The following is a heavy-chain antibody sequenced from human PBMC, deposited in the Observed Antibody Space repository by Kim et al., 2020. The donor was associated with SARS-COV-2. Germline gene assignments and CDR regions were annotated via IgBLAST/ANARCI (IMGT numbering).Heavy chain of an antibody. CDR3: ARPAGDYGTYYFDY. D-gene: IGHD4-17*01. V-gene: IGHV1-46*01. J-gene: IGHJ4*02. Sequence: EFQGRVTMTRDTSTSTVYMELSSLRSEDTAVYYCARPAGDYGTYYFDYWGQGTLVTVSS.